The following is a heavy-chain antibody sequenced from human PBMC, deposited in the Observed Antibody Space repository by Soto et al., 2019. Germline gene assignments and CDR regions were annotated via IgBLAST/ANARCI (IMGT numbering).Heavy chain of an antibody. J-gene: IGHJ6*02. D-gene: IGHD1-7*01. CDR3: ARRQITGTIYYYYGMDV. V-gene: IGHV1-2*02. CDR2: INPNSGGT. CDR1: GYTFTGYY. Sequence: AASVKVSCKASGYTFTGYYMHWVRQAPGQGLEWMGWINPNSGGTNYAQKFQGRVTMTRDTSISTAYMELSRLRSDDTAVYYCARRQITGTIYYYYGMDVWGQGTTVTVSS.